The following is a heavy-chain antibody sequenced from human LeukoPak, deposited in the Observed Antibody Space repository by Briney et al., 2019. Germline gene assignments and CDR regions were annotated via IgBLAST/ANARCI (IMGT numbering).Heavy chain of an antibody. CDR2: INDDGGAT. CDR1: GFTFGDYW. CDR3: ARGIPDFYFYMDV. J-gene: IGHJ6*03. D-gene: IGHD2-21*01. V-gene: IGHV3-74*01. Sequence: GGSLRLSCAASGFTFGDYWMHWIRQVPGKGPVWVSRINDDGGATSTAGFGKGRFTISRDSAKNVLYLQMDSLRAEDTAIYYCARGIPDFYFYMDVWGKGATVSVSS.